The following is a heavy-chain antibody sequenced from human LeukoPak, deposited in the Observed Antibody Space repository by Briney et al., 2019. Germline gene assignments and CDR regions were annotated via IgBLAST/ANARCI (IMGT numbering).Heavy chain of an antibody. CDR2: IWYDGSNK. J-gene: IGHJ4*02. D-gene: IGHD1-26*01. CDR3: ARDRGTSYFDY. V-gene: IGHV3-33*01. CDR1: GFTFSSYG. Sequence: GGSLRLSCAASGFTFSSYGMHRVRQPPGKGLEWVAFIWYDGSNKYYADSVKGRFTISRDTSKNTLYLQMNSLRAEDTAVYYCARDRGTSYFDYWGQGTLVTVSS.